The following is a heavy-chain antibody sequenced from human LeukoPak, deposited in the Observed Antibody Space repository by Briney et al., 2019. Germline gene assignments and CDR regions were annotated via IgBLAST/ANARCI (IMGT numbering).Heavy chain of an antibody. CDR1: GFTFDNYA. J-gene: IGHJ4*02. V-gene: IGHV3-9*03. CDR3: AKGMSSSTWYVSFDY. CDR2: ISWNSGSI. Sequence: GGSLRLSCAASGFTFDNYAMCWVRQAPGKGLEWGSGISWNSGSIGYADSVKGRFTISRDNAKNSLYLQMNSLSAEDVALYYCAKGMSSSTWYVSFDYWGQGTLVTVSS. D-gene: IGHD6-13*01.